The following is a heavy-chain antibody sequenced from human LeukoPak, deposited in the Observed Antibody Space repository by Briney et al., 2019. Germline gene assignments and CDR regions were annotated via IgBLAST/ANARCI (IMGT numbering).Heavy chain of an antibody. CDR1: GFTFSSYS. CDR3: ARDYCSGGSCYSAPDWFDP. J-gene: IGHJ5*02. V-gene: IGHV3-21*01. Sequence: PGRSLRLSCAASGFTFSSYSMNSVSQAPGEGLGWVSSTSSSSSYIYYADSVKGRFTISRDNAKNSPYLQMNSLRAEDTAVYYCARDYCSGGSCYSAPDWFDPWGQGTLVTVSS. D-gene: IGHD2-15*01. CDR2: TSSSSSYI.